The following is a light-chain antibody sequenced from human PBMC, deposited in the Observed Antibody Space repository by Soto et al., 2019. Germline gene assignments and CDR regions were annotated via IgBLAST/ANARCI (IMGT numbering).Light chain of an antibody. J-gene: IGKJ4*01. V-gene: IGKV3D-15*01. Sequence: MTQSPSTLSGSVGDRVTITCRASQTISSWLAWYQQKSGQPPRLLIYDASTRATGFPARFSGSGSGTEFTLTISSLQSEDFAVYYCQQYNNWPLTFGGGTTVEIK. CDR1: QTISSW. CDR3: QQYNNWPLT. CDR2: DAS.